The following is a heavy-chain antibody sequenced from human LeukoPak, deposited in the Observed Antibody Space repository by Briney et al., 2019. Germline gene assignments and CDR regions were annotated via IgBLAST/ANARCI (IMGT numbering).Heavy chain of an antibody. V-gene: IGHV4-39*01. Sequence: SETLSLTCSVSGGSIISSLYHWGWLRQAPGKGLQWIGNVFHSGNTYYSPSLQSRVAISIDTSKNRFSLKLTSVTAADTAVYYCARQIVGTSWNYYYSYVDVWGNGTSVSVSS. CDR2: VFHSGNT. J-gene: IGHJ6*03. CDR1: GGSIISSLYH. CDR3: ARQIVGTSWNYYYSYVDV. D-gene: IGHD1-1*01.